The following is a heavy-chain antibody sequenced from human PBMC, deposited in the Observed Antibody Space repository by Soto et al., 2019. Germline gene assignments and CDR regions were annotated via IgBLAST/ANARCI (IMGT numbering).Heavy chain of an antibody. Sequence: ALVKVSCKVSGYSLTELSMHWVRQAPGKGLEWMGGFDPEDGETIYAQKFQGRVTMTEDTSTDTAYMELSSLISEDTAVYYSERGSPDYTYWEFGDKGTRVTVSS. D-gene: IGHD3-10*01. CDR3: ERGSPDYTYWEF. CDR1: GYSLTELS. V-gene: IGHV1-24*01. CDR2: FDPEDGET. J-gene: IGHJ6*04.